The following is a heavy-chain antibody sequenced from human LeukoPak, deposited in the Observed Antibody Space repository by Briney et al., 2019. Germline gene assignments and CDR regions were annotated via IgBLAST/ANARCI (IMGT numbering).Heavy chain of an antibody. CDR1: VGSISSYY. CDR2: IYYSGCT. J-gene: IGHJ4*02. CDR3: ARTYYYDSSGYYGGYYFDY. V-gene: IGHV4-59*08. D-gene: IGHD3-22*01. Sequence: SETLSLTCTGSVGSISSYYWSWIGQPPGKGVEWIGYIYYSGCTNYNPSLKSRVTISVDTSKNQFSLKLSSVTAADTAVYYCARTYYYDSSGYYGGYYFDYWGQGTLVTVSS.